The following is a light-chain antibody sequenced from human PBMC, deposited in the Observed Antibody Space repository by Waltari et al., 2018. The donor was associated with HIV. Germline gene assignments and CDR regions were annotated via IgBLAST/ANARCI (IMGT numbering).Light chain of an antibody. Sequence: QSALTPPASASGSPGQSITISCTGTSSDVGVYNYVSWYQQHPGKAPKLMIYEVSNRPSGVSNRFSGSKSGNTASLTISGLQAEDEADYYCSSYTTRNTRVFGGGTTLTVL. CDR2: EVS. V-gene: IGLV2-14*01. CDR1: SSDVGVYNY. CDR3: SSYTTRNTRV. J-gene: IGLJ3*02.